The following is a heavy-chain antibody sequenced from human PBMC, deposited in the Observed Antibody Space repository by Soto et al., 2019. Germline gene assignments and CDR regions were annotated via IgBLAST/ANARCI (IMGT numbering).Heavy chain of an antibody. V-gene: IGHV5-10-1*01. J-gene: IGHJ6*02. CDR3: ARPSIVAAGSYYYYGIDV. D-gene: IGHD1-26*01. CDR2: IDPSDSYT. CDR1: GYSVTKYW. Sequence: GEPLKISCEGSGYSVTKYWISWVRQMPGKGLEWMGRIDPSDSYTNYSPSFQGHVTFSVDKSITTAYLQCSSLKASATATYYCARPSIVAAGSYYYYGIDVWGQGTTVTVSS.